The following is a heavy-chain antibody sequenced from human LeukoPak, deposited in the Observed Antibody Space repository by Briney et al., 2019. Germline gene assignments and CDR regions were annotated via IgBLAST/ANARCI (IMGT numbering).Heavy chain of an antibody. D-gene: IGHD3-10*01. CDR1: GASISSNY. J-gene: IGHJ4*02. V-gene: IGHV4-59*01. CDR3: ARGAYGSGSYSFDY. Sequence: SETLSLICTVSGASISSNYWSWIRQPPGKGLEWIAYIYYSGSTDYNPSLKSRVTISVDTSKNQFSLKLSSVTAADTAVYYCARGAYGSGSYSFDYWGQGTLVTVSS. CDR2: IYYSGST.